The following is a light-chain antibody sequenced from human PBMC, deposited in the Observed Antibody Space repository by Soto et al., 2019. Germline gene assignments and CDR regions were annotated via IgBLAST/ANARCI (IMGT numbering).Light chain of an antibody. CDR1: KLGDKF. V-gene: IGLV3-1*01. CDR3: QAWDNTVL. CDR2: QDN. Sequence: SYELTQPPSVSVSPGQTASITCSGDKLGDKFASWYQQKPGQSPLLIIFQDNRRPSGIPERFSGSNSENTATLTISGTQAMDEADYYCQAWDNTVLFGVGTKLTVL. J-gene: IGLJ3*02.